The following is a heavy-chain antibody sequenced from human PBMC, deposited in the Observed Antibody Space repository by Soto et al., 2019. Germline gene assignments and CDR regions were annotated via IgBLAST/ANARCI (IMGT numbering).Heavy chain of an antibody. CDR3: SRSPREPPGPLDS. V-gene: IGHV3-72*01. CDR2: IRKKVNGYTT. CDR1: GFSFSDHY. Sequence: EVQLVESGGGLVQPGGSLRLSCAAFGFSFSDHYMDWVRQAPGKGLEWVGRIRKKVNGYTTEYAASVRGRFTISRDDSKNSLYLQMNSLKTEDTAVYYCSRSPREPPGPLDSWGQGTLVAVSS. J-gene: IGHJ4*02.